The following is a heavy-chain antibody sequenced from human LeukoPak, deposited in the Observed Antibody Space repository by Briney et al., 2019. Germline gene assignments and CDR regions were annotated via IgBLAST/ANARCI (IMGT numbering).Heavy chain of an antibody. CDR3: ARLAVAAQEEFDY. D-gene: IGHD6-19*01. CDR2: ISYEGSNK. V-gene: IGHV3-30-3*01. J-gene: IGHJ4*02. Sequence: PGGALRLSCAASGFTFSSYAMHWVRQAPGKGLEGVAVISYEGSNKYYADSVKGRFTISRDNSKNTLYLQMNSLRAEDTAVYYCARLAVAAQEEFDYWGQGTLVTVSS. CDR1: GFTFSSYA.